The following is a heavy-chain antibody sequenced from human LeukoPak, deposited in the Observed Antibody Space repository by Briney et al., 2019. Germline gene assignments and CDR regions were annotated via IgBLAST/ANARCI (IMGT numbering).Heavy chain of an antibody. V-gene: IGHV3-23*01. CDR2: IIVSGGST. D-gene: IGHD3-22*01. J-gene: IGHJ4*02. Sequence: GGSLRLSCAASGFTFSGYAMSSVRQAPGKGLEWVSAIIVSGGSTYSADSVRGRFTISRDNSTNTLYLQMNSLRAEHTAVYYCAKLPYCYDSSGYPTLGEVDYGGQGTLVSVSS. CDR3: AKLPYCYDSSGYPTLGEVDY. CDR1: GFTFSGYA.